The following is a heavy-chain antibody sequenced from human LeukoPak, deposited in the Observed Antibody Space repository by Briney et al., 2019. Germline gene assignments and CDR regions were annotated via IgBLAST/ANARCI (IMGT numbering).Heavy chain of an antibody. CDR2: IYHSGST. V-gene: IGHV4-38-2*01. D-gene: IGHD2-2*01. CDR1: GYSFSRGYY. J-gene: IGHJ4*02. CDR3: ARNGTSSYFDY. Sequence: SETLSLTCAVSGYSFSRGYYWGWPRQAPGKGLEWIGSIYHSGSTHYNPALKSRVTISVDTPKNQFSLKLSAVTAADTAVYYCARNGTSSYFDYWGQGTLVTASS.